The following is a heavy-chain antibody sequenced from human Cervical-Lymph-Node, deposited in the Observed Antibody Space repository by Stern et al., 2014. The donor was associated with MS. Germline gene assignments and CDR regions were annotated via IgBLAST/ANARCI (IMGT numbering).Heavy chain of an antibody. Sequence: VPLVHSGTDVQKPGDSAKVSCEASGYSFNDYYIHWVRQAPGQGLEWLGWINASTGGTTYAQNFEGRVTMTRDTSITTSYMELSRLSSDDTSVYYCARDLADYRYYFDSWGQGTLVTVTS. D-gene: IGHD4-11*01. V-gene: IGHV1-2*02. J-gene: IGHJ4*02. CDR1: GYSFNDYY. CDR3: ARDLADYRYYFDS. CDR2: INASTGGT.